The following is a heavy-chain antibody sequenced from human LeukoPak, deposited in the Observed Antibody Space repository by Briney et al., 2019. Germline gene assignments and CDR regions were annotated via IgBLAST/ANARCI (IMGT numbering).Heavy chain of an antibody. CDR3: ASGVLRYFDWFH. Sequence: PSETLSLTCTVSGYSISSGYYWGWIRRPPGKGLEWIGSIYHSGSTYYNPSLKSRVTISVDTSKNQFSLKLSSVTAADTAVYYCASGVLRYFDWFHWGQGTLVTVSS. J-gene: IGHJ4*02. CDR1: GYSISSGYY. V-gene: IGHV4-38-2*02. CDR2: IYHSGST. D-gene: IGHD3-9*01.